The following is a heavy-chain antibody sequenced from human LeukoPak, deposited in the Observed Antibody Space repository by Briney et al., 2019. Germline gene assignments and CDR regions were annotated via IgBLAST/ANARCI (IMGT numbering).Heavy chain of an antibody. J-gene: IGHJ5*02. CDR2: ISYDGGKE. CDR3: ARDRNSASSNNGFAP. Sequence: GGSLRLSCAASGFTFSSYALHWVRQAPGKGLEWVSVISYDGGKEYYADSVKGRFTISRDNSKNTLYLQMNSLRGEDTAVYYCARDRNSASSNNGFAPWGQEPLVPVPS. CDR1: GFTFSSYA. D-gene: IGHD6-6*01. V-gene: IGHV3-30-3*01.